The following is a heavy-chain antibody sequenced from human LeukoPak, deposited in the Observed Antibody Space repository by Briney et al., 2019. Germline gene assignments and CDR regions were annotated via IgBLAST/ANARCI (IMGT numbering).Heavy chain of an antibody. CDR2: IYYSGST. CDR1: GGSIRSYY. D-gene: IGHD3-10*01. V-gene: IGHV4-59*01. CDR3: ATVPLWSRAFDI. Sequence: SETLPLTCSVSGGSIRSYYWSWIRQPPGKGLEWIGYIYYSGSTNYNPSLKSRVTISVDTSKNQFSLKLSSVTAADTAVYYCATVPLWSRAFDIWGQGTMVTVSS. J-gene: IGHJ3*02.